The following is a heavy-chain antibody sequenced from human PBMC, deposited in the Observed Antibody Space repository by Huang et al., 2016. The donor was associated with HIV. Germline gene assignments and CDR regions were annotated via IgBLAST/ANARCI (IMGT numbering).Heavy chain of an antibody. V-gene: IGHV3-74*01. CDR3: ARAGGFEI. J-gene: IGHJ3*02. D-gene: IGHD2-15*01. CDR2: IKSDGRTT. CDR1: GFKFSNYW. Sequence: EEHLVESGGGLVQPGGSLRLSCEASGFKFSNYWMQWVRQAPGKGLMWVSSIKSDGRTTDYADSVKGRFTISRDNAKNTLYLQMSSLTAEDTAIYYCARAGGFEIWGQGTVVTVSS.